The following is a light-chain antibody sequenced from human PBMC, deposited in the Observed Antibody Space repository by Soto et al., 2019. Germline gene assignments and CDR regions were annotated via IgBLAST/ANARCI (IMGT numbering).Light chain of an antibody. J-gene: IGKJ1*01. V-gene: IGKV1-39*01. Sequence: DIQMTQSPSSLSTSVGDRVTITCRASQSISSYLNWYQQKPGKAPKLLIYAASSLQSGVPSRFSGSGSATDFILTISSLQPEDFATYYCQQSYKTPRTFGQGXKVXX. CDR2: AAS. CDR1: QSISSY. CDR3: QQSYKTPRT.